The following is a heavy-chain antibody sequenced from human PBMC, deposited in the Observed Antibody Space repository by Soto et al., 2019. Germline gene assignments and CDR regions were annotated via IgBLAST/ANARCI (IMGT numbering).Heavy chain of an antibody. CDR3: ARDHGWWSFDY. V-gene: IGHV1-2*02. Sequence: ASVKVSCKASGYTFTGLYIHWVRLAPGQGLEWMGWINPSSGGTNYAEKFQGRVTMTRDTSISTAYMELSSLRSDDTAVYYCARDHGWWSFDYWGQGALVTVSS. CDR2: INPSSGGT. D-gene: IGHD2-8*02. J-gene: IGHJ4*02. CDR1: GYTFTGLY.